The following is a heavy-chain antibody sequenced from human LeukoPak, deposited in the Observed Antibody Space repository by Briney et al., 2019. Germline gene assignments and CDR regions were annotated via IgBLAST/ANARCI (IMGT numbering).Heavy chain of an antibody. V-gene: IGHV3-30*02. CDR2: IRYNGNDK. Sequence: PGGPLRLSCAASGFTFSNYAMHWVRQAPGKGLEWVAFIRYNGNDKYYADSVKGRFTISRDNSKNTLYLQMNSLRAEDTAVYYCAKDQRGGDYLGRDPFDIWGQGTMVTVSS. J-gene: IGHJ3*02. CDR1: GFTFSNYA. D-gene: IGHD4-17*01. CDR3: AKDQRGGDYLGRDPFDI.